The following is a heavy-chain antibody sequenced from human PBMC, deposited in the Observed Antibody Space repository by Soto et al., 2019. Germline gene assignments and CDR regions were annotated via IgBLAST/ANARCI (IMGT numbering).Heavy chain of an antibody. CDR2: IYTSGST. Sequence: SETLSLTCTVSGGSISSYYWSWIRQPAGKGLEWIGRIYTSGSTNYNPSLKSRVTMSVDTSKNQFSLKLSSVTAADTAVYYCARGRRDQLLRSRGHWFDPWGQGTLVTVSS. D-gene: IGHD2-2*01. J-gene: IGHJ5*02. V-gene: IGHV4-4*07. CDR1: GGSISSYY. CDR3: ARGRRDQLLRSRGHWFDP.